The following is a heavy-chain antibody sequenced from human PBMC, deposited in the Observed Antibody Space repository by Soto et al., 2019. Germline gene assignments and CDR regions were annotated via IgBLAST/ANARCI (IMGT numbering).Heavy chain of an antibody. Sequence: QVQLQESGPGLVKPSQTLSLTCAVSGGSIRSDGSCWTWLRQLPGGGLGLIGYTYYSGSTSYNPSLESGASISVDSSDNQFSRGLTSVTAADMAVYYCAGRAGNRRGCLIDSRGQGTLVTVSS. CDR3: AGRAGNRRGCLIDS. J-gene: IGHJ4*02. V-gene: IGHV4-31*11. CDR1: GGSIRSDGSC. D-gene: IGHD1-26*01. CDR2: TYYSGST.